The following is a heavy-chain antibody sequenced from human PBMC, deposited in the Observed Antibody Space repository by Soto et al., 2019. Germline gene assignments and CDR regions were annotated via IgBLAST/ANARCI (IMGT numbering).Heavy chain of an antibody. D-gene: IGHD3-3*01. CDR1: GGTFSSYA. CDR3: ARAVGYDFWSGDGNNWFDP. Sequence: ASVKVSCKASGGTFSSYAISWVRQAPGQGLEWMGGIIPIFGTANYAQKFQGRVTITADESTSTAYMELSSLRSEDTAVYYCARAVGYDFWSGDGNNWFDPWGQGTLVTVSS. V-gene: IGHV1-69*13. J-gene: IGHJ5*02. CDR2: IIPIFGTA.